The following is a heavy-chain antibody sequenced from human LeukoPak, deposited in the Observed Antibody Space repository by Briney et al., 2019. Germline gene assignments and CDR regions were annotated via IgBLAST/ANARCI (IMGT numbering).Heavy chain of an antibody. CDR1: GFTFRIYE. CDR3: ARNGGSYPFFDY. V-gene: IGHV3-48*03. Sequence: GGSLRLSCSASGFTFRIYEMTWVRQAPGKGLEWISYISNSGSAIYYADSMKGRFTISRDNTKNSLYLEMNSLRGEDTAVYYCARNGGSYPFFDYWGQGALVTVSS. D-gene: IGHD1-26*01. CDR2: ISNSGSAI. J-gene: IGHJ4*02.